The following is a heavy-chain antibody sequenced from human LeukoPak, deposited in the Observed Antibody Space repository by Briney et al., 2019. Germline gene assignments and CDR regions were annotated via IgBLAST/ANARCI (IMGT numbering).Heavy chain of an antibody. Sequence: GASVKVSCKASGYTFTSYYMHWVRQAPGQGLEWMGIINPSGGSTSYAQRFQGRVTMTRDTSTSTVYMELSSLRSEDTAVYYCARARRASGSPYYFDYWGQGTLVTVSS. CDR1: GYTFTSYY. CDR2: INPSGGST. D-gene: IGHD1-26*01. J-gene: IGHJ4*02. V-gene: IGHV1-46*03. CDR3: ARARRASGSPYYFDY.